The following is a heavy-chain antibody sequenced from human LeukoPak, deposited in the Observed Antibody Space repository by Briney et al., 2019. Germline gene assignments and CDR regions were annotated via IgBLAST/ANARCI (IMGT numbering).Heavy chain of an antibody. V-gene: IGHV4-39*01. CDR2: VYYIGSP. D-gene: IGHD5-24*01. CDR1: GDSIKSGHSY. CDR3: ARMTITKRAMDV. J-gene: IGHJ6*02. Sequence: SETLSPTCSVSGDSIKSGHSYWGWIRQSPWKGLEWIGSVYYIGSPYYNPSLNSGRVTISVDTSKNQFSLKLASVTAEDTAVYYCARMTITKRAMDVWGQGTTVTVSS.